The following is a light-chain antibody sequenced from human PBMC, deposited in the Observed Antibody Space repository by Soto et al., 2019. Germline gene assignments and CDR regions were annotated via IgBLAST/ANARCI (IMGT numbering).Light chain of an antibody. J-gene: IGLJ2*01. Sequence: SYELTQPPSVSVSPGQTASITCSGDKLGDKYASWYQQRPGQSPLMVIYQNTKRPSGIPERFSGSNSGNTATLTISGTQGMDEADYYCLAWDSNTAVFGGGTKLNVL. CDR1: KLGDKY. CDR2: QNT. V-gene: IGLV3-1*01. CDR3: LAWDSNTAV.